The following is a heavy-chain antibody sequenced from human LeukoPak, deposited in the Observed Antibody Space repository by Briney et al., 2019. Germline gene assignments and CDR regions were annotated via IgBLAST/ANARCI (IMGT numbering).Heavy chain of an antibody. J-gene: IGHJ4*02. CDR3: ARVAINDYGDYFDY. CDR2: ISSSDSTI. V-gene: IGHV3-48*03. D-gene: IGHD4-17*01. Sequence: GGSLRLSCAASGFTFSSSEMNWVRQAPGKGLEWLSYISSSDSTIYYADSVKGRFTISIDNAKNSLYLQMNSLRAEDTAVYYCARVAINDYGDYFDYWGQGTLVTVSS. CDR1: GFTFSSSE.